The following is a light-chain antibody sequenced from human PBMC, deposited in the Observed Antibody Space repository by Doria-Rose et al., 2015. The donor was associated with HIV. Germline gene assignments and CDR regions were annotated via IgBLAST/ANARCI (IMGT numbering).Light chain of an antibody. CDR1: QSFSSTY. Sequence: EIVMTQSPGTLSLSPGDRATLSCRASQSFSSTYLAWYQQKPGQAPSRLIYDGSTMATGIPDRSSASGSGTDFTLTINRLEPEDFALYYCHQYGTSWTFGQGTKVEI. CDR2: DGS. V-gene: IGKV3-20*01. J-gene: IGKJ1*01. CDR3: HQYGTSWT.